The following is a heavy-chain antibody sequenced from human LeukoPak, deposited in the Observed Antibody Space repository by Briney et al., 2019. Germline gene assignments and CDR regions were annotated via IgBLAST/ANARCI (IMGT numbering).Heavy chain of an antibody. CDR1: GFTFSSYA. D-gene: IGHD4-11*01. V-gene: IGHV3-23*01. CDR2: ISGSGGST. Sequence: GGSLRLSCAASGFTFSSYAMSWVRHAPGKGLEWVSAISGSGGSTYYADSVKGRFTISRDNSKNTLYLQMNSLRAEDTAVYYCAKDEGVATVGGFDYWGQGTLVTVSS. J-gene: IGHJ4*02. CDR3: AKDEGVATVGGFDY.